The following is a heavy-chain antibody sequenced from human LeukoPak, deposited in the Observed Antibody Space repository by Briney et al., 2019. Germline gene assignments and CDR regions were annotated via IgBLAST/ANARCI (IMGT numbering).Heavy chain of an antibody. CDR1: GGSISSGDYY. CDR2: IYYSGST. Sequence: SQTLSLTCTVSGGSISSGDYYWSWIRQPPGKGLEWIGYIYYSGSTYYNPSLKSRVTISVDTSKNQFSLKLSSVTAADTAVYYCAREYGSGSYGPDYWGQGTLVTVSS. J-gene: IGHJ4*02. D-gene: IGHD3-10*01. V-gene: IGHV4-30-4*01. CDR3: AREYGSGSYGPDY.